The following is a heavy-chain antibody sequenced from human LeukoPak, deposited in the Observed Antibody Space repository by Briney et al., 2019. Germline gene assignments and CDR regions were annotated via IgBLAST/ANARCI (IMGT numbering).Heavy chain of an antibody. CDR1: GFIFSNYA. J-gene: IGHJ4*02. CDR2: ISYDGSNK. V-gene: IGHV3-30*04. CDR3: ARAEIVVVPPFH. D-gene: IGHD3-22*01. Sequence: PGGSLRLSCAASGFIFSNYAMHWVRQAPGKGLEWVAVISYDGSNKYYADSVKGRFTISRDNAKNTLYLQMNSLRAEDTAVYYCARAEIVVVPPFHWGQGTLVTVSS.